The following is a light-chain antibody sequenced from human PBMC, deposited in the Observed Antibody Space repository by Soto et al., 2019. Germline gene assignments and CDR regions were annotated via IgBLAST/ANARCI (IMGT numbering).Light chain of an antibody. CDR2: DAS. CDR1: QSVGSY. CDR3: QQRINWPPLT. V-gene: IGKV3-11*01. Sequence: EIVLTQSPATLSLSPGERATLSCRASQSVGSYLAWYQQKPGQAPRLLIYDASNRATGIPARFSGSGSGTDFTLTISSLEPEDFAVYYCQQRINWPPLTFGGGTKVEV. J-gene: IGKJ4*01.